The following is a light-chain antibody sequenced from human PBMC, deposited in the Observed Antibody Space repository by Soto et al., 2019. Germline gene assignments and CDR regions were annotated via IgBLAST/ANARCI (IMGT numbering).Light chain of an antibody. Sequence: DIQMTQSPSSLSASVGDRVTITCRASQSISSYLNWYQHKPGKAPNLLIYAATTLQSGVPSRFSGSGSGTDFTLTISSLQPEDFATYYCQQSYGTPITFGQGTRLEIK. CDR1: QSISSY. V-gene: IGKV1-39*01. CDR2: AAT. J-gene: IGKJ5*01. CDR3: QQSYGTPIT.